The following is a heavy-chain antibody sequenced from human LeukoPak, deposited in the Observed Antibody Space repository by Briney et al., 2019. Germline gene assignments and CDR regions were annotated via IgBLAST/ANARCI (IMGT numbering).Heavy chain of an antibody. D-gene: IGHD3-22*01. CDR2: ISGSGGST. CDR1: GFTFSSYA. Sequence: GGSLRLSCAASGFTFSSYAMSWVRQAPGKGLEWVSAISGSGGSTYYADSVKGRFTFSRDNSKNTLYLQMNSLRAEDTAVYYCAKDRRPTYYYDSSGYYFDYWGQGTLVTVSS. J-gene: IGHJ4*02. V-gene: IGHV3-23*01. CDR3: AKDRRPTYYYDSSGYYFDY.